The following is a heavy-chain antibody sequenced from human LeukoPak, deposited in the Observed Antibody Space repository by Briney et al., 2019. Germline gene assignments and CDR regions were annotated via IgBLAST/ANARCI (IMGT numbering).Heavy chain of an antibody. D-gene: IGHD2-2*03. CDR3: ARVDIAVVPSTMFDY. CDR1: GGSISSHY. J-gene: IGHJ4*02. Sequence: SETLSLTCTVSGGSISSHYWTWIRQPPGKGLEFIGFTQYSGSTTYNPSLRSRATISLDMPKSQFSLKLSSVTAADTAVYYCARVDIAVVPSTMFDYWGQGILVTVSS. V-gene: IGHV4-59*11. CDR2: TQYSGST.